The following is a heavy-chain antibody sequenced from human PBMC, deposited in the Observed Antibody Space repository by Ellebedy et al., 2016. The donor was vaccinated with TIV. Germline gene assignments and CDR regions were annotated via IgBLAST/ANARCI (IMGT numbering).Heavy chain of an antibody. D-gene: IGHD2-2*01. J-gene: IGHJ3*02. Sequence: AASVKVSCKASGVTLSTYAFSWVRQAPGQGLEWMGGIIPIFGPATYAQKFQGRVTITADESTSTAYMEPSRLRSEDTAVYYCARCFGVVPAASPFEIWGQGTMVTVS. CDR3: ARCFGVVPAASPFEI. V-gene: IGHV1-69*13. CDR2: IIPIFGPA. CDR1: GVTLSTYA.